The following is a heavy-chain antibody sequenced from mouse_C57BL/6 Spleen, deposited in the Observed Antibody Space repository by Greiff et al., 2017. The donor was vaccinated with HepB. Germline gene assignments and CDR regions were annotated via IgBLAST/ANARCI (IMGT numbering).Heavy chain of an antibody. CDR2: IYPRSGNT. V-gene: IGHV1-81*01. J-gene: IGHJ4*01. Sequence: QVQLQQSGAELARPGASVKLSCKASGYTFTSYGISWVKQRTGQGLEWIGEIYPRSGNTYYNEKFKGKATLTADKSSSTAYMELRSLTSEDSAVYFCARSGIYSNYFYAMDYWGQGTSVTVSS. CDR3: ARSGIYSNYFYAMDY. CDR1: GYTFTSYG. D-gene: IGHD2-5*01.